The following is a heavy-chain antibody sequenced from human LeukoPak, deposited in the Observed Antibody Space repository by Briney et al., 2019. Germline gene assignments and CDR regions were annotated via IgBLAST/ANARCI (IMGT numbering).Heavy chain of an antibody. V-gene: IGHV4-39*07. D-gene: IGHD3-22*01. CDR2: IYYSGST. Sequence: PSETLSLTCTVSGGSISSSSHYWGWIRQPPGKGLEWIGSIYYSGSTYYNPSLKSRVTISVDTSKNQFSLKLSSVTAADTAVYYCAVVVHYYYMDVWGKGTTVTVSS. CDR3: AVVVHYYYMDV. CDR1: GGSISSSSHY. J-gene: IGHJ6*03.